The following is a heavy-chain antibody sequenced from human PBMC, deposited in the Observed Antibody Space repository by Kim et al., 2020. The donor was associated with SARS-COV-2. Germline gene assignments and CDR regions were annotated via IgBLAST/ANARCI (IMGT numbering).Heavy chain of an antibody. CDR2: ISGSGGST. V-gene: IGHV3-23*01. D-gene: IGHD2-2*01. J-gene: IGHJ4*01. CDR1: GFTFSSYA. Sequence: GGSLRLSCAASGFTFSSYAMSWVRQAPGKGLEWVSAISGSGGSTYYADSVKGRFTISRDNSKNTLYLQMNSLRAEDTAVYYCAKASSAALIVVVPAELDYWGHGTLVTVSS. CDR3: AKASSAALIVVVPAELDY.